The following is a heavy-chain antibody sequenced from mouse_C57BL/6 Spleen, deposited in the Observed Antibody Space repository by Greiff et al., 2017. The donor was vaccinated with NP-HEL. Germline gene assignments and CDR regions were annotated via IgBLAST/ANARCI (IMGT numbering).Heavy chain of an antibody. CDR2: INPNNGGT. CDR3: APTMITTDYFDY. Sequence: DVKLQESGPELVKPGASVKMSCKASGYTFTDYNMHWVKQSHGKSLEWIGYINPNNGGTSYNQKFKGKATLTVNKSSSTAYMELRSLTSEDSAVYYCAPTMITTDYFDYWGQGTTLTVSS. CDR1: GYTFTDYN. V-gene: IGHV1-22*01. J-gene: IGHJ2*01. D-gene: IGHD2-4*01.